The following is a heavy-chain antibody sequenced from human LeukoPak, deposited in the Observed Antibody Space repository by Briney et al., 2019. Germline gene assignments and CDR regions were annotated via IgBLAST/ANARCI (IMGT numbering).Heavy chain of an antibody. Sequence: PGGSLRLSCAASGFTFTNAWMSWVRQAPGKGLEWVGRIKSKTDDGTTDYAAPVKGRFTISRDDSKNTLYLQMNSLKTEDTAVYYCTRHYRHYYFDYWGQGTLLTVSS. CDR3: TRHYRHYYFDY. CDR2: IKSKTDDGTT. J-gene: IGHJ4*02. CDR1: GFTFTNAW. V-gene: IGHV3-15*01. D-gene: IGHD1-14*01.